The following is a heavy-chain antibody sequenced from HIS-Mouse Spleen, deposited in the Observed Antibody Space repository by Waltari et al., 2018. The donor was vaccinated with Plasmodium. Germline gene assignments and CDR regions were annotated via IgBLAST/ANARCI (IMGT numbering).Heavy chain of an antibody. CDR2: IYYSGST. J-gene: IGHJ4*02. CDR1: GGSISSYY. V-gene: IGHV4-59*08. CDR3: ARLRYSYGYFDY. Sequence: QVQLQESGPGLVKPSETLSLTCTVSGGSISSYYWSGIRQPPGKGLEWIGYIYYSGSTNYNPSLKSRVTISVDTSKNQFSLKLSSVTAADTAVYYCARLRYSYGYFDYWGQGTLVTVSS. D-gene: IGHD5-18*01.